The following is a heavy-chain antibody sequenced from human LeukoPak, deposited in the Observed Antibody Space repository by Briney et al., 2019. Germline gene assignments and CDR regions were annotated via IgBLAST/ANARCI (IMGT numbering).Heavy chain of an antibody. CDR3: ARITYYYSSGSLYYYYYMDV. CDR1: GGSFSGYY. J-gene: IGHJ6*03. Sequence: SETLSLTCAVYGGSFSGYYWSWIRHPPGKGLEWIGEINHSGSTNYNPSLKSRVTISVDTSKNQFSLKLSSVTAADTAVYYCARITYYYSSGSLYYYYYMDVWGKGTTVTVSS. D-gene: IGHD3-10*01. CDR2: INHSGST. V-gene: IGHV4-34*01.